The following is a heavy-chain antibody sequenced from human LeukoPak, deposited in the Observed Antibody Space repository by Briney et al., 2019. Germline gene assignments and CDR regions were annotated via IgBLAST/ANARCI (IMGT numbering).Heavy chain of an antibody. CDR1: GFTFSSYA. Sequence: PGRSLRLSCAASGFTFSSYAMHWVGQAPGKGLEWVAVISYDGSNKYYADSVKGRFTISRGNSKNTLYLQMNSLRAEDTAVYYCARCYGSGSYYNGRIAYWGQGTLVTVSS. D-gene: IGHD3-10*01. J-gene: IGHJ4*02. V-gene: IGHV3-30*04. CDR2: ISYDGSNK. CDR3: ARCYGSGSYYNGRIAY.